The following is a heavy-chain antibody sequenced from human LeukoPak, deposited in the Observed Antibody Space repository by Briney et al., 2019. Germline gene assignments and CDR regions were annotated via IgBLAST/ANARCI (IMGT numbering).Heavy chain of an antibody. V-gene: IGHV4-59*01. CDR1: GDSFSSYH. J-gene: IGHJ1*01. Sequence: SETLSLTCTVSVSGDSFSSYHWSWLRQPPGKGLEWIGYIPSSGSTSYNTSLKSRVTISVDTSKNQFSLKLSSVTAADTAVYYCARVGRGDHTGGSYSCDHWGQGTLVSVSS. CDR2: IPSSGST. D-gene: IGHD3-16*01. CDR3: ARVGRGDHTGGSYSCDH.